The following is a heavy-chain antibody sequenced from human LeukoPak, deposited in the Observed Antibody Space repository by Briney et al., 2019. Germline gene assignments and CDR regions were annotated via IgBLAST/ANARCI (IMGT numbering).Heavy chain of an antibody. CDR1: GYTFTSYA. V-gene: IGHV1-3*01. CDR2: INAGNGNT. Sequence: ASVKVSCKASGYTFTSYAMHWVRQAPGQRLEWMGWINAGNGNTKYTQKFQGRVTITRDTSASTAYMELSSLRSEDTAVYYCARVLATMGIDYWGQGTLVTVSS. D-gene: IGHD5-24*01. CDR3: ARVLATMGIDY. J-gene: IGHJ4*02.